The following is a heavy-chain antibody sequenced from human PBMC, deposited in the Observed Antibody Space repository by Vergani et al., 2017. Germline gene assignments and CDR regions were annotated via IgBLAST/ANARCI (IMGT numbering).Heavy chain of an antibody. V-gene: IGHV4-59*01. D-gene: IGHD2-2*01. J-gene: IGHJ4*02. CDR2: IYYSGST. Sequence: QVQLQESGPGLVKPSETLSLTCTVSGGSISSYYWSWIRQPPGKGLEWIGYIYYSGSTNYNPSLKSRVTISVDTSKNQFSLKLSSVTAADTAVYYCARGGMRSCSSTSCPSFDYWGQGTLVTVSS. CDR1: GGSISSYY. CDR3: ARGGMRSCSSTSCPSFDY.